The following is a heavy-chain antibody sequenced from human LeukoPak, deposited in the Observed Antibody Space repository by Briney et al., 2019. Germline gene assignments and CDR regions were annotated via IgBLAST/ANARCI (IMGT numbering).Heavy chain of an antibody. CDR3: AKTHYDLLHV. D-gene: IGHD5-12*01. Sequence: GGSLRLSCAASGFSFSTSPMSWVRQPPGKGREWVSAMNSGPGDTFYRDSVRGRFTIPRDDSKSTLYLQMNSLRVEDTGTYYCAKTHYDLLHVWGHGTTVTVPS. CDR1: GFSFSTSP. V-gene: IGHV3-23*01. CDR2: MNSGPGDT. J-gene: IGHJ6*02.